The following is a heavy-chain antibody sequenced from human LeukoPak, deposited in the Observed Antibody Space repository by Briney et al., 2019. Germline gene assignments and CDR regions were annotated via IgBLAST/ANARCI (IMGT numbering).Heavy chain of an antibody. CDR3: ARDYSGSLA. J-gene: IGHJ5*02. Sequence: PSQTLSLTCTVSGGSISSGSYYWSWIQQPAGKGLEWIGRIYTSGSTNYNPSLKSRVTISVDTSRNQFSLKLSSVTAADTAVYYCARDYSGSLAWGQGTLVTVSS. CDR2: IYTSGST. CDR1: GGSISSGSYY. V-gene: IGHV4-61*02. D-gene: IGHD1-26*01.